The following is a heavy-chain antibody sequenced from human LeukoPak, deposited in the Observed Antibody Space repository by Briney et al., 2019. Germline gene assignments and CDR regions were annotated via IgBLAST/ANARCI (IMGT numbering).Heavy chain of an antibody. CDR1: GFTFSSRDW. V-gene: IGHV3-74*01. CDR2: INSDGSST. CDR3: ARPFDY. Sequence: GGSLRLSCVASGFTFSSRDWMTWVRQAPGKGLVWVSRINSDGSSTSYADSVKGRFTISRDNAKNTLYLQMNSLRAEDTAVYYCARPFDYWGQGTLVTVSS. J-gene: IGHJ4*02.